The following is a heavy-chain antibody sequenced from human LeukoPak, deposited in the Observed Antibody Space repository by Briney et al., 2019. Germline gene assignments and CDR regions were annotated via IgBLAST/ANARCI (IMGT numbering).Heavy chain of an antibody. CDR3: AKAHYYDSSGYQYYYYYMDV. Sequence: GGSLRLSCTVSGFTVSSNSMSWVRQAPGKGLEWVSFIYSDNTHYSDSVKGRFTISRDNSKNTLYLQMNSLRAEDTAVYYCAKAHYYDSSGYQYYYYYMDVWGKGTTVTISS. CDR1: GFTVSSNS. J-gene: IGHJ6*03. CDR2: IYSDNT. V-gene: IGHV3-53*01. D-gene: IGHD3-22*01.